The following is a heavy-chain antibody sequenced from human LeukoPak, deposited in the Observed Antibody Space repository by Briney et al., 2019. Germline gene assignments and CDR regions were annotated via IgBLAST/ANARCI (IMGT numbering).Heavy chain of an antibody. CDR1: GFTFSSYG. J-gene: IGHJ4*02. Sequence: GGSLRLSCAASGFTFSSYGMHWVRQAPGKGLEWVAFIRYDGSNKYYADSVKGRFTISRDNSKNTLYLQMNSLRAEGTAVYYCAKWDPPGYCTNGVCSKDYWGQGTLVTVSS. V-gene: IGHV3-30*02. CDR2: IRYDGSNK. CDR3: AKWDPPGYCTNGVCSKDY. D-gene: IGHD2-8*01.